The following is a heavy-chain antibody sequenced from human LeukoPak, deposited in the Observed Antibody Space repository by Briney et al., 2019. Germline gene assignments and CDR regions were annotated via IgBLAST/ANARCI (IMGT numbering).Heavy chain of an antibody. CDR3: ARFATYYDILTGYSDFDY. CDR1: GYTFTSYG. CDR2: MSPNSGNT. Sequence: GASVKVSCKASGYTFTSYGISWVRQAPGQGLEWMGWMSPNSGNTGYAQEFQGRVTMTRSTSISTAYMELSSLRSEDTAVYYCARFATYYDILTGYSDFDYWGQGTLVTVSS. D-gene: IGHD3-9*01. V-gene: IGHV1-8*02. J-gene: IGHJ4*02.